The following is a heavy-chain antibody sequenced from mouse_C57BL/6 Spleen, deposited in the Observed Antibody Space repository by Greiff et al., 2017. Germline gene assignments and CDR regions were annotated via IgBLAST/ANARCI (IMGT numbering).Heavy chain of an antibody. CDR2: INPNNGGT. CDR3: AISDGTLDY. V-gene: IGHV1-26*01. CDR1: GYTFTDHY. J-gene: IGHJ2*01. Sequence: EVQLQQSGPELVKPGASVKISCKASGYTFTDHYINWVKQSHGKSLEWIGDINPNNGGTSYNQKFKGKATLTVDKSSSTAYMELRSLTSEDSAVYYCAISDGTLDYWGQGTTLTVSS. D-gene: IGHD1-1*01.